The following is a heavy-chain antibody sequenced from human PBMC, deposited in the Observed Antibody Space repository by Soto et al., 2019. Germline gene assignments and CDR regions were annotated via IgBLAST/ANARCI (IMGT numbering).Heavy chain of an antibody. CDR1: GFTFSSYW. Sequence: EVQLVESGGGLVQPGGSLRLSCAASGFTFSSYWRHWVRQAPGKGLVWVSRINSDGSSTSYADSVKGRFTISRDNAKNTLYLQMNSLRAEDTAVYYCARVMGGYSYGYLPFDYWGQGTLVTVSS. CDR3: ARVMGGYSYGYLPFDY. D-gene: IGHD5-18*01. J-gene: IGHJ4*02. V-gene: IGHV3-74*01. CDR2: INSDGSST.